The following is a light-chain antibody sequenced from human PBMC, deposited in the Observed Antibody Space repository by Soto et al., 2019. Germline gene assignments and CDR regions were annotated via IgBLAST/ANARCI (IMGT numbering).Light chain of an antibody. Sequence: EIVLMQSPGTLSLSPGEIATLSWSSSQSISSSSLAWYQQKAGQSPRLLIYGSSSRATGIPDRFGGSGSGTDFTLTISRLEPEDFAVYFCQQFGSSPWTFGQGTKVDI. J-gene: IGKJ1*01. V-gene: IGKV3-20*01. CDR2: GSS. CDR3: QQFGSSPWT. CDR1: QSISSSS.